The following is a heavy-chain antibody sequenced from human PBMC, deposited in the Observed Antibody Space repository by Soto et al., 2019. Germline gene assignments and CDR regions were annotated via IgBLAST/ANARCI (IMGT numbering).Heavy chain of an antibody. Sequence: ASVKVSCKASGGTFSSYAISWVRQAPGQGLERMGGIIPIFGTANYAQKFQGRVTITADESTSKAYMELSSLRSEDTAVYYCARVRGNYYDSSGYFDYWGQGTLVTVSS. V-gene: IGHV1-69*13. CDR3: ARVRGNYYDSSGYFDY. J-gene: IGHJ4*02. CDR1: GGTFSSYA. CDR2: IIPIFGTA. D-gene: IGHD3-22*01.